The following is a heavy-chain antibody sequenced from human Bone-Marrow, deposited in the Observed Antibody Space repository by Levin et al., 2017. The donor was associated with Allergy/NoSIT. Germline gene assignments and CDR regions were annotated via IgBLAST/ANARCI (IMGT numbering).Heavy chain of an antibody. D-gene: IGHD5-18*01. V-gene: IGHV1-8*01. J-gene: IGHJ6*02. Sequence: VASVKVSCKASGYTFTNYDINWVRQATGRGLEWMGWVNTNSRNTAYAQKFQGRVTLTRDTSTNTAYMELRSLDSDDTAVYYCARGRLEYSSTSDHYFGMDVWGQGTTVTVSS. CDR3: ARGRLEYSSTSDHYFGMDV. CDR2: VNTNSRNT. CDR1: GYTFTNYD.